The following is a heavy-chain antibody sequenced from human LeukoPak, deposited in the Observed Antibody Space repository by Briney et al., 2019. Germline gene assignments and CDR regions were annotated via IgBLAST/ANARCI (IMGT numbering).Heavy chain of an antibody. CDR2: LYSGGST. CDR1: GFTVSSNH. D-gene: IGHD2-15*01. Sequence: QTGGSLRLSCAASGFTVSSNHMSWVRQAPGKGLEWVSLLYSGGSTYYADSAKGRFTISRDNSKNTLYLQMNSLRPEDTAVYYCATSYCSGGTCYPQYFQHWGQGTLVTVSS. CDR3: ATSYCSGGTCYPQYFQH. V-gene: IGHV3-66*02. J-gene: IGHJ1*01.